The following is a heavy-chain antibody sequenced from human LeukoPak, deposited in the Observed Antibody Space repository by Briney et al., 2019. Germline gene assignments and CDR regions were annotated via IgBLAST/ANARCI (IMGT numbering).Heavy chain of an antibody. Sequence: GASVKVSCKASGYTFTSYAMHWVRQAPGQRLEWMGWINAGNGNTKYSQKFQGRVTITRDTSASTAYMELSGLRSEDTAVYYCARDRNYYYDSSGYYWFDYWGQGTLVTVSS. V-gene: IGHV1-3*01. CDR2: INAGNGNT. J-gene: IGHJ4*02. CDR1: GYTFTSYA. D-gene: IGHD3-22*01. CDR3: ARDRNYYYDSSGYYWFDY.